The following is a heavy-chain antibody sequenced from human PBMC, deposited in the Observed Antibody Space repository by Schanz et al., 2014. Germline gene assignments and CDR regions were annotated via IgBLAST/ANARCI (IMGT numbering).Heavy chain of an antibody. V-gene: IGHV4-61*10. Sequence: QVQLQESGPGLVKPSQTLSLTCTVSGGSVSSGGDYWSWVRQPAGRGLEWIGEIYHSGSTNYNPSLKSRVTISVDKPKKQFSLKVTSMTAADTAVYYCARDRGHGDLPGDIWGQGTMVTVSS. CDR2: IYHSGST. CDR1: GGSVSSGGDY. D-gene: IGHD4-17*01. CDR3: ARDRGHGDLPGDI. J-gene: IGHJ3*02.